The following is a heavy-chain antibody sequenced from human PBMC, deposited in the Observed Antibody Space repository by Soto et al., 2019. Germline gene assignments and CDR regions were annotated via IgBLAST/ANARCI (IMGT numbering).Heavy chain of an antibody. CDR2: IFNSGST. CDR1: GGSISSSGYY. V-gene: IGHV4-31*03. D-gene: IGHD2-21*01. J-gene: IGHJ4*02. Sequence: QVQLQESGPGLVKPSQTLSLTCTVSGGSISSSGYYWSWIRQHPGKGLEWIGYIFNSGSTHYNPSLKSRVTMSMDSSKNQFSLNLSSVTAADTAVYYCASFISYCIPDYWGQGALVTVSS. CDR3: ASFISYCIPDY.